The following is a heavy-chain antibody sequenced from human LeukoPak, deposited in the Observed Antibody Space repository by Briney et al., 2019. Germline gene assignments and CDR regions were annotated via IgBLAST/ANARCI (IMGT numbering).Heavy chain of an antibody. CDR2: VSGSGSGK. Sequence: GGSLRLSCAASGFTFSSYAMSWVRQAPGKGLEWVSTVSGSGSGKYYADSVKGRFTISRDNSKNTLYLQMNSLRAEDTAVYYCARVAILYGMDVWGQGTTVTVSS. CDR3: ARVAILYGMDV. J-gene: IGHJ6*02. V-gene: IGHV3-23*01. D-gene: IGHD1-26*01. CDR1: GFTFSSYA.